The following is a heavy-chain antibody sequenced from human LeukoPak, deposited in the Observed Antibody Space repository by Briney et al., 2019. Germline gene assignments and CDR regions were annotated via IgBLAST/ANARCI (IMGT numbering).Heavy chain of an antibody. CDR3: ATIQQLVWENFDY. V-gene: IGHV1-24*01. J-gene: IGHJ4*02. CDR1: GYTLTELS. D-gene: IGHD6-13*01. CDR2: FDPEDGET. Sequence: GASVKVPCKVSGYTLTELSMHWVRQAPGKGLEWMGGFDPEDGETIYAQKFQGRVTMTEDTSTDTAYVELSSLRSEDTAVYYCATIQQLVWENFDYWGQGTLVTVSS.